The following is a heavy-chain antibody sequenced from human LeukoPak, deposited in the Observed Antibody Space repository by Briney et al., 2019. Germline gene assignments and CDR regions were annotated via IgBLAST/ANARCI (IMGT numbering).Heavy chain of an antibody. CDR2: IYYSGST. D-gene: IGHD2-15*01. CDR1: GGSISSYY. J-gene: IGHJ4*02. Sequence: SETLSLTCTVSGGSISSYYWSWIRQPPGKGLEWIGYIYYSGSTNYNPSLKSRVTISVDTSKNQFSLKLSSVTAADTAVYYCARTALFVGSCDYWGQGTLVTVSS. V-gene: IGHV4-59*08. CDR3: ARTALFVGSCDY.